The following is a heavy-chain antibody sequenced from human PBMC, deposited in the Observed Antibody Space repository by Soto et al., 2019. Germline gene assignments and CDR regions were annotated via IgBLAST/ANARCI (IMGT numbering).Heavy chain of an antibody. CDR3: ARGQYYYDSSGYGLFDY. CDR1: GGSISSYY. V-gene: IGHV4-59*08. J-gene: IGHJ4*02. D-gene: IGHD3-22*01. CDR2: IYYSGST. Sequence: SETLSLTCTVSGGSISSYYWSWIRQPPGKGLEWIGYIYYSGSTNYNPSLKSRVTISVDTSKNQFSLKLSSVTAADTAVYYCARGQYYYDSSGYGLFDYWGQGTLVTVS.